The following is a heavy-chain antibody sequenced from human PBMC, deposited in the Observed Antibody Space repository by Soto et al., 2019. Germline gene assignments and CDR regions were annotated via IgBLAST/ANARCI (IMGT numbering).Heavy chain of an antibody. CDR3: AKFREGSSSSTESYYYYYGMDV. Sequence: GGSLRLSCAASGFTFSSYAMSWVRQAPGKGLEWVSAISGSGGSTYYADSVKGRFTISRDNSKNTLYLQMNSLGAEDTAVYYCAKFREGSSSSTESYYYYYGMDVWGQGTTVTVSS. V-gene: IGHV3-23*01. D-gene: IGHD6-6*01. J-gene: IGHJ6*02. CDR2: ISGSGGST. CDR1: GFTFSSYA.